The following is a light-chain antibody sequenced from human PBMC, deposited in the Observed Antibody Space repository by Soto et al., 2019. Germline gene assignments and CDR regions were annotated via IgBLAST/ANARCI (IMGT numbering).Light chain of an antibody. J-gene: IGLJ1*01. V-gene: IGLV1-51*01. CDR3: RTWDXSLIAL. Sequence: QSVLTQPPSVSAAPGQKVTISCSGSSSNIGNNYVSWYQQLPGTAPKLLIYDNNKRPSGIPDRFSGSKSGTSATLGITGLQTGDEADYYCRTWDXSLIALFGTGTKVTVL. CDR1: SSNIGNNY. CDR2: DNN.